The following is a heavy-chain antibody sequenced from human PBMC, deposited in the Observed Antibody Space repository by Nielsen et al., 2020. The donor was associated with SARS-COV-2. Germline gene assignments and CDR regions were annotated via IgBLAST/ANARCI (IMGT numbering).Heavy chain of an antibody. Sequence: SETLSLTCTVSGGSMSYYYWSWFRQPPGKGLEWIGYIYCNGNTNYNPSLKSRVTISVDTSKNQFSLKLDSVTAADTAVYYCARHYHDFWSGYLAASWFDPWGQGTPVTVSS. CDR1: GGSMSYYY. D-gene: IGHD3-3*01. V-gene: IGHV4-59*08. CDR3: ARHYHDFWSGYLAASWFDP. CDR2: IYCNGNT. J-gene: IGHJ5*02.